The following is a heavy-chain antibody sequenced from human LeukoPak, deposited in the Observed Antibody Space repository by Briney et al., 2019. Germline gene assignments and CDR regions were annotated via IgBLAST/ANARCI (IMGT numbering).Heavy chain of an antibody. Sequence: PSETLSLTCTVSGGSISSGGYYWSWLRQPPGKGLEWIGYIYHSGSTYYNPSLKSRVTISVDRSKNQFSLKLSSVTAADTAVYYCASFSSPGDYWGQGTLVTVSS. D-gene: IGHD6-13*01. CDR1: GGSISSGGYY. CDR2: IYHSGST. J-gene: IGHJ4*02. CDR3: ASFSSPGDY. V-gene: IGHV4-30-2*01.